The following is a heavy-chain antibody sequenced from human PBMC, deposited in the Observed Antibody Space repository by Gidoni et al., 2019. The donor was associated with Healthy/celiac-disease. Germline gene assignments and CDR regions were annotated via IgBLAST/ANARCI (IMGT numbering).Heavy chain of an antibody. CDR1: GFTFSSYG. D-gene: IGHD3-9*01. CDR3: AKDRLRYFDWPLHYGMDV. J-gene: IGHJ6*02. V-gene: IGHV3-30*18. CDR2: ISYDGSNK. Sequence: QVQLVESGGGVVQPGRSLRLSCAASGFTFSSYGMHWVRQAPGKGLEWVAVISYDGSNKYYADSVKGRFTISRDNSKNTLYLQMNSLRAEDTAVYYCAKDRLRYFDWPLHYGMDVWGQGTTVTVSS.